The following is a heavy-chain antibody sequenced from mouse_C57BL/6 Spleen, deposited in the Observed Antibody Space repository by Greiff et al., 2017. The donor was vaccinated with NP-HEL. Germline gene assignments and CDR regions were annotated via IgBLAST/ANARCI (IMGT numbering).Heavy chain of an antibody. Sequence: VQLQQPGAELVRPGSSVKLSCKASGYTFTSYWMHWVKQRPIQGLEWIGNIDPSDSETHYNQKFKDKATLTVDKSSSTAYMQLSSLTSEDSAVYYCARGEGGNYVENYVDYWGQGTTLTVSS. CDR1: GYTFTSYW. D-gene: IGHD2-1*01. J-gene: IGHJ2*01. V-gene: IGHV1-52*01. CDR3: ARGEGGNYVENYVDY. CDR2: IDPSDSET.